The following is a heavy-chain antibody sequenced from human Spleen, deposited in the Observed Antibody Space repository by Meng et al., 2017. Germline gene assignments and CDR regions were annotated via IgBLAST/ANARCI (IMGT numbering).Heavy chain of an antibody. CDR2: IKQDGSEK. V-gene: IGHV3-7*01. D-gene: IGHD5-18*01. CDR1: GFYFSNAW. J-gene: IGHJ3*01. Sequence: GESLKISCAASGFYFSNAWMSWVRQAPGKGLEWVANIKQDGSEKYYVDSVKGRFTISRDNAENSLYLQMNRLRAEDTAVYYCSGGKIHDSFDLWGRGTVVTVSS. CDR3: SGGKIHDSFDL.